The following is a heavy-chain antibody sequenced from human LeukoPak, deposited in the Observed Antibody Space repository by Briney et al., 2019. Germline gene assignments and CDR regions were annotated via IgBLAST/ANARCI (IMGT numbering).Heavy chain of an antibody. CDR3: ARGSEWEPLYYFDY. Sequence: PGGSLRLSCAASGFTFNIYNMNWVRQTPGRGLEWVSLISSSSGYIYYTDSVKGRFTISRDNAKNSLYLQMNSLRAEDSAGYYCARGSEWEPLYYFDYWGQGSLVTVSS. CDR2: ISSSSGYI. V-gene: IGHV3-21*06. D-gene: IGHD1-26*01. CDR1: GFTFNIYN. J-gene: IGHJ4*02.